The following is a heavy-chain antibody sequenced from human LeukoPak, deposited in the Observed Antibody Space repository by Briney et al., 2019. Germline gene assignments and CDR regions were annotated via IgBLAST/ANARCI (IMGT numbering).Heavy chain of an antibody. Sequence: PGGSLRLSCAASGFTFSSYSMNWVRQAPGKGLEYVSAISSNGGSTYYADSVKGRFTISRDNSKNTLYLQMSSLRAEDTAVYYCVKLYSSGWCHFDYWGQGTLVTVSS. CDR1: GFTFSSYS. CDR3: VKLYSSGWCHFDY. V-gene: IGHV3-64D*06. J-gene: IGHJ4*02. CDR2: ISSNGGST. D-gene: IGHD6-19*01.